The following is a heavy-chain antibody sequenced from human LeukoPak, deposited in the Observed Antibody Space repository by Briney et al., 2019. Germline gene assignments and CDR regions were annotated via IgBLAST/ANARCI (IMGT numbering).Heavy chain of an antibody. CDR1: GFTFSSYG. CDR3: ARDRSGYSYGSYFDY. V-gene: IGHV3-30*03. CDR2: ISYDGRKK. D-gene: IGHD5-18*01. J-gene: IGHJ4*02. Sequence: GGSLRLSCAASGFTFSSYGMHWVRQAPGKGLEWVTVISYDGRKKNYVDSVKGRFTISRDNYKNTVYLQMNSLRAEDTAVYYCARDRSGYSYGSYFDYWGQGTLVTVSS.